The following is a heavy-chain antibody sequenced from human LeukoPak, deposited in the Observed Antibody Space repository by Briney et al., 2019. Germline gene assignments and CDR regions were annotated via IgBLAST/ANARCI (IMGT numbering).Heavy chain of an antibody. Sequence: GGSLRLSCAASGFTFSSYGMHWVRQAPGKGLEWVAVISYDGSNKYYADSVKGRFTISRDNSKNTLYLQMNSLRAEDTAVYYCAKVLGRFLEWLPHDYWGQGTLVTVSS. J-gene: IGHJ4*02. V-gene: IGHV3-30*18. D-gene: IGHD3-3*01. CDR2: ISYDGSNK. CDR3: AKVLGRFLEWLPHDY. CDR1: GFTFSSYG.